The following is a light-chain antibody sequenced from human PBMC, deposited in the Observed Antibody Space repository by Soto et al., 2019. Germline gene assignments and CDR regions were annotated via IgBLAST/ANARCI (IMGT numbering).Light chain of an antibody. CDR1: HSINTW. CDR3: QQYDSYSPT. Sequence: IQMTQSPSTLSASVGHRVTITCRASHSINTWLAWYKQQPGKAPNPLIYDASSLQSGVPSRFSGSGSGTEFTLTISSLQPDDFATYYCQQYDSYSPTSGQGTKVDI. J-gene: IGKJ1*01. V-gene: IGKV1-5*01. CDR2: DAS.